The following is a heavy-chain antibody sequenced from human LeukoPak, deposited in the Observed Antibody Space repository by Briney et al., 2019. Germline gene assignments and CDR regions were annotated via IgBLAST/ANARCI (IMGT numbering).Heavy chain of an antibody. Sequence: ASVQGSCQGSRFNFPGLYIEWVGPAPGQGREWMGWINPNSGGTNYAQKFQGRVTMTRDTSISTAYMELSRLRSDDTAVYYCARVRDAFDIWGQGTMVTVSS. CDR2: INPNSGGT. CDR1: RFNFPGLY. CDR3: ARVRDAFDI. J-gene: IGHJ3*02. V-gene: IGHV1-2*02.